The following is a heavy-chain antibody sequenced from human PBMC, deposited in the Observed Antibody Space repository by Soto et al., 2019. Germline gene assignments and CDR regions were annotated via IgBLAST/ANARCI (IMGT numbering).Heavy chain of an antibody. CDR2: ISYDGSNK. J-gene: IGHJ4*02. CDR1: GFTFSSYA. Sequence: VQLVESGGGVVQPGRSLRLSCATSGFTFSSYAIHWVRQAPGNGLEWVAVISYDGSNKNYADSVKGRFTISRDNSKNTGDLQMNSLRAEDTSVYYCARDGVGVVPAAIRFDYWGQGTLVTVSS. CDR3: ARDGVGVVPAAIRFDY. D-gene: IGHD2-2*01. V-gene: IGHV3-30-3*01.